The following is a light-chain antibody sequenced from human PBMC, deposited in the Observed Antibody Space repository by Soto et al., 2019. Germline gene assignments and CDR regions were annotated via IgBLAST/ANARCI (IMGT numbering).Light chain of an antibody. CDR1: QSVDSTY. CDR3: KQYGSSRT. Sequence: EIVLPPSQGTLSGPPVERSHLCVSASQSVDSTYLAWYQQKPDQSPRLLIYATSTRAAGTQDRFSGSGSATDFTLTISRLESDDVAVYYCKQYGSSRTFGNGTKG. V-gene: IGKV3-20*01. J-gene: IGKJ1*01. CDR2: ATS.